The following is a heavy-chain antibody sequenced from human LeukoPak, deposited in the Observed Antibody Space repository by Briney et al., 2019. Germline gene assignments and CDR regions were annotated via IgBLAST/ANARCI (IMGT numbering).Heavy chain of an antibody. J-gene: IGHJ5*02. CDR1: GGSISSYY. Sequence: SETLSLTCTVSGGSISSYYWSWIRQPAGKGLEWIGRIYTSGSTNYNPSLKGRVTMSVDTSKNQFSLKLSSVTAADTAVYYCARNLGVGSSWRGPSSNWFDPWGQGTLVTVSS. CDR2: IYTSGST. V-gene: IGHV4-4*07. CDR3: ARNLGVGSSWRGPSSNWFDP. D-gene: IGHD6-13*01.